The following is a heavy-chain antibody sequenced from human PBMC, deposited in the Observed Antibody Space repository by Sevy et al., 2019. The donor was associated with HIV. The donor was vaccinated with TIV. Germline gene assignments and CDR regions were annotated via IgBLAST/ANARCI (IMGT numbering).Heavy chain of an antibody. J-gene: IGHJ4*02. CDR2: VSTSGST. CDR3: ARLRWDLVVVPGATPGCYFDQ. V-gene: IGHV4-4*08. Sequence: SETLSLTCTVSGDSINTYYWSWIRQPPGKGLEWIGYVSTSGSTNYNPSLKSRGPISLDTSRNQVSLKVTSVTAADAAVYYCARLRWDLVVVPGATPGCYFDQWGQGTLVTVS. D-gene: IGHD2-2*01. CDR1: GDSINTYY.